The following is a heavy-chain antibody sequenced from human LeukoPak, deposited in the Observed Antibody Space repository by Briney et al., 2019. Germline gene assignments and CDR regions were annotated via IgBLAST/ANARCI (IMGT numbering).Heavy chain of an antibody. V-gene: IGHV4-61*09. CDR2: IYSSGST. CDR3: ARDSSSTLNDY. CDR1: GGSISSGGYY. Sequence: SQTLSLTCTVSGGSISSGGYYWSWIRQPPGEGLEWIGYIYSSGSTNYNPSLKSRVTISVDTSKNQFSLKLSSVIAADTAVYYCARDSSSTLNDYWGQGTLVTVSS. J-gene: IGHJ4*02. D-gene: IGHD6-6*01.